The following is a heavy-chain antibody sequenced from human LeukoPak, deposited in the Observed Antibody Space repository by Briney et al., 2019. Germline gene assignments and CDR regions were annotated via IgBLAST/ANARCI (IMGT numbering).Heavy chain of an antibody. Sequence: SETLSLTCNVSGGSISGHYWSWIRQPPGKNLEWLGGVYYTGSTHNNPSLKSRVTISVDTSKNQFSLNLSSVTAADTAVYYCARQEIGLRSFDPWGQGTLVTVSS. CDR2: VYYTGST. CDR1: GGSISGHY. J-gene: IGHJ5*02. D-gene: IGHD3/OR15-3a*01. CDR3: ARQEIGLRSFDP. V-gene: IGHV4-59*04.